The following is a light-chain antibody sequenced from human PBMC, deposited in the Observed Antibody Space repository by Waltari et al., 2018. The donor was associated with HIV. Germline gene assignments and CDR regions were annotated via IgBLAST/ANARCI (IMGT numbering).Light chain of an antibody. CDR3: AAWDDSLDGFDV. V-gene: IGLV1-47*01. CDR1: SSNIGTNY. CDR2: RDN. J-gene: IGLJ1*01. Sequence: QSVLTQPPSASATPGQRVTISCSGSSSNIGTNYVFWYQQLPGTAPQLLIFRDNERPSGVPDRFSGSRSGTSASLVISGLRSEDEAEYYCAAWDDSLDGFDVFGSGTRVTVL.